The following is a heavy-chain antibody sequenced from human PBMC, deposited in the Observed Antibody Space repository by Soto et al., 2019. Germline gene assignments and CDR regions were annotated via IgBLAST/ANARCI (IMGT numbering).Heavy chain of an antibody. Sequence: ASVKVSCKTSGYTFSNYCITWVLQAPGQPLEWLGWISLYSDGTNYAQKFQGRVSMTTDTSTTTAYMELRSLRSDDTAVYYCARVVPGAEAWFGPWGQGTLVTVSS. J-gene: IGHJ5*02. V-gene: IGHV1-18*01. D-gene: IGHD2-2*01. CDR2: ISLYSDGT. CDR3: ARVVPGAEAWFGP. CDR1: GYTFSNYC.